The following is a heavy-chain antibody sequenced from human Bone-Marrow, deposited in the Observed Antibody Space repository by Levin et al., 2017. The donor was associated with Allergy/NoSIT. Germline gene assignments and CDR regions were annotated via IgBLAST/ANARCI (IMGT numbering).Heavy chain of an antibody. V-gene: IGHV4-59*01. D-gene: IGHD5-24*01. CDR1: GDSLSSYY. Sequence: PGGSLRLSCTVSGDSLSSYYWSWIRQPPGKRLEWIAYISYSGSTNYNPSLKSRVTLSVDTSKNHFSLNLTSVTAADTAVYYCARSLRRENFNYWGQGILVTVSS. J-gene: IGHJ4*02. CDR3: ARSLRRENFNY. CDR2: ISYSGST.